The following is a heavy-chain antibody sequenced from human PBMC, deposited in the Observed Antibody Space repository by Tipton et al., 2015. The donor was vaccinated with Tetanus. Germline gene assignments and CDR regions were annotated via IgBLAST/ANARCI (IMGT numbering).Heavy chain of an antibody. D-gene: IGHD3-10*01. Sequence: LRLSCTVSGGSMSSNYWSWIRQPPGKGLEWIGEINHSGSTNYNPSLKSRVTISVDTSKNQFSLRLSSVTAADTAMYYCASLPQLWFGELFDYWGQGTLVTVSS. CDR2: INHSGST. CDR1: GGSMSSNY. CDR3: ASLPQLWFGELFDY. V-gene: IGHV4-34*01. J-gene: IGHJ4*02.